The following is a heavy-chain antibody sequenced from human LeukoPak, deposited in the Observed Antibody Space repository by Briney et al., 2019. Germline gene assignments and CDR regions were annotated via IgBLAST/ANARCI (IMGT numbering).Heavy chain of an antibody. D-gene: IGHD3-16*01. Sequence: GESLKISCEASGFTFSTYSFAWVRQMPGKGLEWMGVIYAGDSSTTYSPSFQGQVTISVDKSISTAYLQWSSLRASDSAIYYCARHSCYDSWGQGTLVTVSS. CDR3: ARHSCYDS. J-gene: IGHJ4*02. V-gene: IGHV5-51*01. CDR2: IYAGDSST. CDR1: GFTFSTYS.